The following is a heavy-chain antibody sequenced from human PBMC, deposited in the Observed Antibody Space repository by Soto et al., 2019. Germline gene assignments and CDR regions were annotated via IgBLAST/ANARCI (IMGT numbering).Heavy chain of an antibody. CDR2: ISGSGGST. CDR1: GFTFSSYA. CDR3: AKDLSIMITFGGVILDY. J-gene: IGHJ4*02. Sequence: EVPLLESGGGLVQPGGSLRLSCAASGFTFSSYAMSWVRQAPGKGLEWVSAISGSGGSTYYADSVKGRFTISRDNSKNTLYLQMNSLRAEDTAVYYCAKDLSIMITFGGVILDYWGQGTLVTVSS. D-gene: IGHD3-16*01. V-gene: IGHV3-23*01.